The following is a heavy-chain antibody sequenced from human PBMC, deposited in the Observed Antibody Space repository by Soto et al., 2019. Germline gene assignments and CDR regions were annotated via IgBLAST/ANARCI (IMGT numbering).Heavy chain of an antibody. CDR3: VRPSSYCDSSSCYED. Sequence: QVQLVESGGGVVQRGGSLRLSCAVSGFTFSNYIMHWVRQAPGKGLEWVAVISYDGTTKYYADSLKGRFTISRDNSKNTLFLQMNSLSPEDTAVYYCVRPSSYCDSSSCYEDWGQGTLVTISS. J-gene: IGHJ4*02. CDR1: GFTFSNYI. D-gene: IGHD2-2*01. CDR2: ISYDGTTK. V-gene: IGHV3-30-3*01.